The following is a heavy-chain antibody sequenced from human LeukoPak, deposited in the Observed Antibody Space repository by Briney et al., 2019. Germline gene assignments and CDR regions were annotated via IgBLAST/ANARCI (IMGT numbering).Heavy chain of an antibody. Sequence: GGSLRLSCAASGFSFSNYGMHWVRQAPGKGLEWVAYIRYDGSQKYYGDSVKGRFTISRDNSKNTVYLQMNSLRDEDTAVYYCARDLLSLPHKYFDYWGQATLVTVSS. V-gene: IGHV3-30*02. CDR3: ARDLLSLPHKYFDY. CDR2: IRYDGSQK. CDR1: GFSFSNYG. D-gene: IGHD3-16*01. J-gene: IGHJ4*02.